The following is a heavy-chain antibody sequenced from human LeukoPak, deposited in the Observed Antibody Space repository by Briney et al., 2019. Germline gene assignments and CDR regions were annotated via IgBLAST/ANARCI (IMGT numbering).Heavy chain of an antibody. V-gene: IGHV3-33*01. CDR3: ARDRSMSGWYIDL. D-gene: IGHD2/OR15-2a*01. J-gene: IGHJ2*01. CDR1: GFTFSSYG. Sequence: GRSLRLSCAASGFTFSSYGMHWVRQAPGKGLEWVAVIWYGGSNKYYPDSVQGRFTISRDNSKNTLCLQVNSLRAEDTAVYYCARDRSMSGWYIDLWGRGTLVTVSS. CDR2: IWYGGSNK.